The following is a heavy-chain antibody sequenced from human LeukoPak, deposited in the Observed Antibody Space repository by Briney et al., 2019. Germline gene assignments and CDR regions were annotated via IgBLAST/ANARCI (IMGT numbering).Heavy chain of an antibody. D-gene: IGHD6-6*01. V-gene: IGHV3-74*01. Sequence: GGSLRLSCAASGFTFSSYWMHWVRQAPGKGLVWVSRINSDGSSTSYADSVKGRFTISRDNAKNTLYVQMNSLRAEDTAVYFCARDSLGAIEHSSSSLDYWGQGTLVTVST. CDR2: INSDGSST. CDR3: ARDSLGAIEHSSSSLDY. CDR1: GFTFSSYW. J-gene: IGHJ4*02.